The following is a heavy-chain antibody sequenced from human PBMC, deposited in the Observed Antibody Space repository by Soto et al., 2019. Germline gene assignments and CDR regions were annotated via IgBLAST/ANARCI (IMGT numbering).Heavy chain of an antibody. J-gene: IGHJ4*02. CDR1: GFTFSSYG. D-gene: IGHD1-26*01. CDR3: ARDKYGGSYYVGELDY. CDR2: IWYDGSNK. Sequence: GGSLRLSCAASGFTFSSYGMHWVRQAPGKGLEWVAVIWYDGSNKYYADSVKGRFTISRDNSKNTLYLQMNSLRAEDTAVYYCARDKYGGSYYVGELDYWGQGTLDTVSS. V-gene: IGHV3-33*01.